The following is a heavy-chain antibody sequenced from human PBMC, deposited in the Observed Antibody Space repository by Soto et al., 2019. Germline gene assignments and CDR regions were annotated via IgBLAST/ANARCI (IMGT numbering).Heavy chain of an antibody. CDR2: ISAYSGLT. CDR3: ARRTPYASGSDFAGDF. D-gene: IGHD3-10*01. V-gene: IGHV1-18*04. Sequence: QVQLVQSGAEVKKPGASVNISCKASGYTFTNYGVSWVRQAPGPGLEWMGWISAYSGLTHYPQHLQGRVTMTTDTSTTTAYLELGSRTSDDTAVYYCARRTPYASGSDFAGDFWGQGTLITVSS. J-gene: IGHJ4*02. CDR1: GYTFTNYG.